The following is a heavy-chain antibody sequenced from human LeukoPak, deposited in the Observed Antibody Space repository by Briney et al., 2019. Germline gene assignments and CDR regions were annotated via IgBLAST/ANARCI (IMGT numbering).Heavy chain of an antibody. CDR1: GFTFSSYW. CDR3: TRARPIDY. J-gene: IGHJ4*02. Sequence: GGSLRLSCAASGFTFSSYWMNWVRQAPGKGLVWVSRIRSDGVTTTYADSVKGRFTISRDNAKNTLYLQMNSLRVEDTAIYYCTRARPIDYWGQGTLVTVSS. CDR2: IRSDGVTT. V-gene: IGHV3-74*01.